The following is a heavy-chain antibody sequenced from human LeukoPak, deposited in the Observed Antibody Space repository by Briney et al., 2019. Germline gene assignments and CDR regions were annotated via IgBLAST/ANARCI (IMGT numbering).Heavy chain of an antibody. CDR1: GFTVSSNY. CDR2: IYSGGST. Sequence: GGSLRLSCAASGFTVSSNYMSWVRQAPGKGLEWVSVIYSGGSTYYADSVKGRFTISRDNSKNTLYLQMNSLRVEDTAVYYCAKEGHLRKSFGSVLAVAVRPRYFDLWGRGALVTVSS. CDR3: AKEGHLRKSFGSVLAVAVRPRYFDL. V-gene: IGHV3-53*01. J-gene: IGHJ2*01. D-gene: IGHD6-19*01.